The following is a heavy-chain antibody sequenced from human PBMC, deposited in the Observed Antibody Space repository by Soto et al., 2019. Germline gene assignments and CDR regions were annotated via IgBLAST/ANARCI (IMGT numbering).Heavy chain of an antibody. CDR2: IFYSGST. J-gene: IGHJ4*02. V-gene: IGHV4-31*03. D-gene: IGHD3-9*01. CDR3: ARDSYDVLTGYSFFDY. CDR1: GGSISSGGYY. Sequence: SETLSLTCTVSGGSISSGGYYWSRIRQHPEKGLEWIGYIFYSGSTNYNPSLKSRVTISLDTSKNQFSLKLSSVTAADTAVYYCARDSYDVLTGYSFFDYWGQGTLVTVSS.